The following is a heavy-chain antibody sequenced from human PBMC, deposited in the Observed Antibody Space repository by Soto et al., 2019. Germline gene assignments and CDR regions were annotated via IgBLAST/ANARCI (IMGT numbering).Heavy chain of an antibody. CDR1: GGSISSGGYY. J-gene: IGHJ4*02. CDR2: IYYSGST. Sequence: SEILSLTCTVSGGSISSGGYYWSWIRQHPGKGLEWIGYIYYSGSTYYQPSLKSRVTISVDTSKNQFSLKMSSVTAADTAVYYCARANSSGSYLPLFDYWGQGTLVTVSS. CDR3: ARANSSGSYLPLFDY. V-gene: IGHV4-31*03. D-gene: IGHD3-10*01.